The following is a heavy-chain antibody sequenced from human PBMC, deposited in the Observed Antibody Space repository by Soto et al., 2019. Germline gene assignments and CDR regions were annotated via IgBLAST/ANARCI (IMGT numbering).Heavy chain of an antibody. Sequence: QVQLVQSGAEVKNPGSSVKVSCKGSGDTFSRSTISWVRQVPGQRLEWMGRIIPVLGVENHAQNFQGRVTVTADKSTSTAYLELSSLKSEDRAIYYCASSTSGVYVFHDWGQGTLVTVSS. V-gene: IGHV1-69*02. J-gene: IGHJ4*02. CDR1: GDTFSRST. CDR2: IIPVLGVE. D-gene: IGHD2-8*01. CDR3: ASSTSGVYVFHD.